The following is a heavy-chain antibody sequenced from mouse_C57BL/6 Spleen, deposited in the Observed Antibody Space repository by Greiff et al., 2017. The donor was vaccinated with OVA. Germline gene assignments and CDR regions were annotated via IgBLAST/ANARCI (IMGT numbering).Heavy chain of an antibody. CDR1: GFNFKDDY. CDR3: TTNYGNYYAMDY. D-gene: IGHD2-1*01. CDR2: IDPENGGT. Sequence: VQLQQSGPELVRPGASVKLSCTASGFNFKDDYMHWVKQRPEKGLEWIGWIDPENGGTDYAPKFQGKATITADTSSNTAYLQLSSLTSEDTAVYYCTTNYGNYYAMDYWGQGTSVTVSS. J-gene: IGHJ4*01. V-gene: IGHV14-4*01.